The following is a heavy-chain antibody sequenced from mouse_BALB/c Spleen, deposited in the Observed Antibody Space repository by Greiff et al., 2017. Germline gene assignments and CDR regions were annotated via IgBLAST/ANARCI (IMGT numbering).Heavy chain of an antibody. D-gene: IGHD2-10*02. Sequence: VQLQQSGAELVRPGVSVKISCKGSGYTFTDSAMHWVKQSHAKSLEWIGVISTYYGDASYNQKFKGKATMTVDKSSSTAYMELARLTSEDSAIYYCARSGQYGNYVDYWGQGTTLTVSA. CDR3: ARSGQYGNYVDY. V-gene: IGHV1S137*01. CDR1: GYTFTDSA. CDR2: ISTYYGDA. J-gene: IGHJ2*01.